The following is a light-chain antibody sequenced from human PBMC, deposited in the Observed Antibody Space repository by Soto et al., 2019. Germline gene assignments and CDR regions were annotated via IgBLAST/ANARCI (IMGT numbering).Light chain of an antibody. CDR3: QVWDSSEV. CDR1: NIGSKS. CDR2: DDS. V-gene: IGLV3-21*02. Sequence: SYELTQPPSVSVAPGQTARITCGGNNIGSKSVHWYQQKPGQAPVLVVYDDSDRPSGIPERFSGSNSGNTATLTISRVGAGDEADYYCQVWDSSEVFGGGTKLTVL. J-gene: IGLJ3*02.